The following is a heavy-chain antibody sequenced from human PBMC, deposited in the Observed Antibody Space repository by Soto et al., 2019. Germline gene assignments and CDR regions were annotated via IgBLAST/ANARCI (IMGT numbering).Heavy chain of an antibody. Sequence: QVQLVQSGGEVEKPGASVKVSCKASGYTFTSYGFSWVRQAPGQGLEWMGWINGYTGNTHYAQKFQGRVTMTIDASTSTASMELWTLISDDTAVYYCARSWVTGKGGMDVWGQGTTVTVSS. CDR2: INGYTGNT. V-gene: IGHV1-18*01. J-gene: IGHJ6*02. CDR3: ARSWVTGKGGMDV. CDR1: GYTFTSYG. D-gene: IGHD3-16*01.